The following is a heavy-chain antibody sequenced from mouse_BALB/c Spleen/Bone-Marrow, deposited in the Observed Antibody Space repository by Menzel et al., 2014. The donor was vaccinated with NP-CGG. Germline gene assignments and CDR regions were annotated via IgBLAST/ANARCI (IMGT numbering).Heavy chain of an antibody. Sequence: VKLMESGAELAKPGVSVKMSCKASGYTFTSYWMHWVNQRPGQGLEWIGYINPSTGYTEYNQKFKDKATLTADKSSSTAYMQLSSLTSEDSAVYYCASNWDVDWGQGTTLTVSS. J-gene: IGHJ2*01. CDR2: INPSTGYT. CDR1: GYTFTSYW. CDR3: ASNWDVD. D-gene: IGHD4-1*01. V-gene: IGHV1-7*01.